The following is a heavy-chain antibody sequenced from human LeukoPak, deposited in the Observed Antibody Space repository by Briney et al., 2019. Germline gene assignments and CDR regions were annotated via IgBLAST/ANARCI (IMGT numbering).Heavy chain of an antibody. J-gene: IGHJ4*02. D-gene: IGHD5-12*01. CDR3: AKDLVIGYSGYDTTN. CDR2: ISSSSSYI. Sequence: GGSLRLSCAASGFTFGSYTMNWVRQAPGKGLEWVSSISSSSSYIYYADSVKGRFTISRDNAKNSLYLQMNSLRAEDTAVYYCAKDLVIGYSGYDTTNWGQGTLVTVSS. V-gene: IGHV3-21*04. CDR1: GFTFGSYT.